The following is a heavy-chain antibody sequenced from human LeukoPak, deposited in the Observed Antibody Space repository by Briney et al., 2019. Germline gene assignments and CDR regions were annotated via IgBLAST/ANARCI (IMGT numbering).Heavy chain of an antibody. V-gene: IGHV4-34*01. D-gene: IGHD2-15*01. CDR3: ARRARRPPTYCSGGSCYRGSYAFDI. CDR1: GGSFSGYY. J-gene: IGHJ3*02. Sequence: PSETLSLTCAVYGGSFSGYYWSWVRQPPGKGLEWIGEINHSGSTNYNPSLKSRVTISVDTSKNQFSLKLSSVTAADTAVYYCARRARRPPTYCSGGSCYRGSYAFDIWGQGTMVTVSS. CDR2: INHSGST.